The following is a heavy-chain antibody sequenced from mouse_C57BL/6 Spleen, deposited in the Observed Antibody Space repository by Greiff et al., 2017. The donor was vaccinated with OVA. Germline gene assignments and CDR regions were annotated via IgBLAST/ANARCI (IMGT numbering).Heavy chain of an antibody. Sequence: VQLQQSGPELVKPGASVKISCKASGYSFTGYYMNWVKQSPEKSLEWIGEINPSTGGTTYNQKFKAKATLTVDKSSSTAYMQLKSLTSEDSAVYYCARMGTYYYGSSYYFDYWGQGTTLTVSS. D-gene: IGHD1-1*01. V-gene: IGHV1-42*01. CDR1: GYSFTGYY. CDR2: INPSTGGT. CDR3: ARMGTYYYGSSYYFDY. J-gene: IGHJ2*01.